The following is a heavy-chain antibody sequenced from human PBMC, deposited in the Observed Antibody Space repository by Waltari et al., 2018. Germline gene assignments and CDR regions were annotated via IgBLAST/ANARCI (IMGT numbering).Heavy chain of an antibody. J-gene: IGHJ4*02. CDR3: ARGEDYGSGSYYFDY. Sequence: SCIRQHPGKGLEWIGYIYYSGSTYYNPSLKSRVTISVDTSKNQFSLKLSSVTAADTAVYYCARGEDYGSGSYYFDYWGQGTLVTVSS. V-gene: IGHV4-31*02. D-gene: IGHD3-10*01. CDR2: IYYSGST.